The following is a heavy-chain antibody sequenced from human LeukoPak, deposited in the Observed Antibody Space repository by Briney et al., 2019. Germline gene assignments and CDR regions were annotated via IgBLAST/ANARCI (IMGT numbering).Heavy chain of an antibody. D-gene: IGHD3-3*01. CDR1: GGTFSSYA. J-gene: IGHJ4*02. V-gene: IGHV1-69*01. CDR3: ASQYYDFWSGYPQ. CDR2: IIPIFGTA. Sequence: GASVKVSCKASGGTFSSYAISWVRQAPGQGLEWMGGIIPIFGTANYAQKFQGRVTITAAESTSTAYMELSSLRSEDTAVYYCASQYYDFWSGYPQWGQGTLVTVSS.